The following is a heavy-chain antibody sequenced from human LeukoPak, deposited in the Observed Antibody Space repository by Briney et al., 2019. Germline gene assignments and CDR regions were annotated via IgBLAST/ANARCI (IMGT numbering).Heavy chain of an antibody. V-gene: IGHV1-24*01. CDR2: FDPEDGET. D-gene: IGHD6-13*01. J-gene: IGHJ4*02. Sequence: ASVKVSCKASGYTLTELSMHWVRQAPGKGLEWMGGFDPEDGETIYAQKFQGRVTMTEDTSTDTAYMELSSLRSEDTAVYYCATVGPDPIAAAGTFDYWGQGTLVTVSS. CDR3: ATVGPDPIAAAGTFDY. CDR1: GYTLTELS.